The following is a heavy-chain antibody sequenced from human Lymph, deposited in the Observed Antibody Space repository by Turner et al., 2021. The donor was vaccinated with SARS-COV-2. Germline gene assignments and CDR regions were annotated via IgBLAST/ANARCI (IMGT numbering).Heavy chain of an antibody. CDR1: GYTFTGYY. CDR3: ARSRDLQSMVRGVDPFDY. V-gene: IGHV1-2*02. CDR2: INPNSGGN. J-gene: IGHJ4*02. Sequence: QVQLVQSGAEVKKPGASVKVSCKASGYTFTGYYMHWVRQAPGQGLECMGWINPNSGGNNYAQKFQGRVTMTRETSISTAYLELSRLRSDDTAVYYCARSRDLQSMVRGVDPFDYWGQGTLVTVSS. D-gene: IGHD3-10*01.